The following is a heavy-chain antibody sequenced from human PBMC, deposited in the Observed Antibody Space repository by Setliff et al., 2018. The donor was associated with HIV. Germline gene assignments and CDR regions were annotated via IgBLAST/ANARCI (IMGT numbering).Heavy chain of an antibody. V-gene: IGHV3-23*03. CDR1: GFTFRSYA. Sequence: GGSLRLSCAASGFTFRSYAMTWVRQAPGRGLEWVSVIYSGGTSTYYGDSVKGRFTISRDNSKNTLYLQMNSLRAEDTAVYYCAKGYYGSGTLAYFDLWGRGTLVTVSS. CDR2: IYSGGTST. J-gene: IGHJ2*01. D-gene: IGHD3-10*01. CDR3: AKGYYGSGTLAYFDL.